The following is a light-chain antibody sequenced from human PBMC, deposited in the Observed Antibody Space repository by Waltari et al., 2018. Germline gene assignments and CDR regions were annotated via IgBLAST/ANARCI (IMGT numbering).Light chain of an antibody. CDR3: SSYITSSTYMV. CDR1: SSDVGVNNY. CDR2: DVT. J-gene: IGLJ2*01. Sequence: QSALTQPASVSGSPGQSITISCTETSSDVGVNNYVSWYQHHPDEAPKLIIYDVTNRPSGFASRFSGSKSGNTASLSISGLRAADEADYYCSSYITSSTYMVFGGGTKLTVL. V-gene: IGLV2-14*03.